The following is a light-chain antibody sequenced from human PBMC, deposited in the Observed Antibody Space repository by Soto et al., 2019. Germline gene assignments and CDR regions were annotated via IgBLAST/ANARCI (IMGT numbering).Light chain of an antibody. CDR2: DAS. Sequence: EIVLTQSPATLSLSPGERATLSCRASQSVSSYLAWYQQKPGQAPRLLIYDASNRATGIPARFSGSVSGTDFTLTIGRLEPEDFAVSYCHGFTFGPGTKVDIK. CDR1: QSVSSY. J-gene: IGKJ3*01. CDR3: HGFT. V-gene: IGKV3-11*01.